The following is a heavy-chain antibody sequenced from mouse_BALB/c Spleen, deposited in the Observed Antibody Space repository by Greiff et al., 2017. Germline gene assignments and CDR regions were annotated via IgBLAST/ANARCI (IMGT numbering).Heavy chain of an antibody. Sequence: EVHLVESGGGLVQPGGSLRLSCATSGFTFTDSYMSWVRQPPGKALEWLGFIRNKANGYTTEYSASVKGRFTISRDNSQSILYLQMNTLRAEDSATYYCARDRYDYWGQGTTLTVSS. D-gene: IGHD2-14*01. CDR3: ARDRYDY. CDR2: IRNKANGYTT. CDR1: GFTFTDSY. J-gene: IGHJ2*01. V-gene: IGHV7-3*02.